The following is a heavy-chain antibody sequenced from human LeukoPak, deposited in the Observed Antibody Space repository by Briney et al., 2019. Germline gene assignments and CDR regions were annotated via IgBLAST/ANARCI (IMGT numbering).Heavy chain of an antibody. CDR1: GDSVSSNSAA. Sequence: SQTLSLTCAISGDSVSSNSAAWNWIRQSPSRGLEWLGRTYYRSKWYNDYAVSVKSRITINPDTSKNQFSLQLNSVTPEDTAVYYCARDGRRYNWNNYYGMDVWGQGTTVTVSS. D-gene: IGHD1/OR15-1a*01. V-gene: IGHV6-1*01. CDR2: TYYRSKWYN. J-gene: IGHJ6*02. CDR3: ARDGRRYNWNNYYGMDV.